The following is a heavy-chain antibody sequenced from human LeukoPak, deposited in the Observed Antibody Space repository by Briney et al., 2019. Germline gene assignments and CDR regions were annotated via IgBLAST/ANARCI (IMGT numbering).Heavy chain of an antibody. D-gene: IGHD4-17*01. V-gene: IGHV4-59*01. CDR3: ARMAHGDLFDI. J-gene: IGHJ3*02. Sequence: SETLSLTCTVSGGFISSYYWSWIRQPPGKGLEWVGYIYYSGSTNYNPSLKSRVTISVDTSKNQFSLKLSSVTATDTAVYYCARMAHGDLFDIWGQGTMVTVSS. CDR2: IYYSGST. CDR1: GGFISSYY.